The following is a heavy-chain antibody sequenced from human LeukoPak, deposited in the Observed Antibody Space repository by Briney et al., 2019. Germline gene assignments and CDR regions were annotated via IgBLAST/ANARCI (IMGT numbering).Heavy chain of an antibody. CDR1: GYSISTGYY. Sequence: ASETLSLTCTVSGYSISTGYYWGWIRQPPGKGLEWIGSVFHTGSTYYNPSLKSRVTISLDMSMNQFSLRLSSVTAADTAVYYCARHHSHYYGSGRYYNDYYYMDVWGKGTTVIVSS. CDR2: VFHTGST. D-gene: IGHD3-10*01. CDR3: ARHHSHYYGSGRYYNDYYYMDV. J-gene: IGHJ6*03. V-gene: IGHV4-38-2*02.